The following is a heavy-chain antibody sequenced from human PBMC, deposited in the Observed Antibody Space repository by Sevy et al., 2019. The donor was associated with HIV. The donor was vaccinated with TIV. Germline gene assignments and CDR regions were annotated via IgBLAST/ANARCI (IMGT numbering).Heavy chain of an antibody. V-gene: IGHV4-59*01. CDR3: ARVGSWYYRSTGNAFDI. D-gene: IGHD3-10*01. CDR1: GGSINPYS. CDR2: IDYSGST. J-gene: IGHJ3*02. Sequence: SETLSLTCTVSGGSINPYSCTWIRQPPGKGLEWIGYIDYSGSTNYNPSLKSRATISADTSKIQFSLKLSSVTAADTAVYYCARVGSWYYRSTGNAFDIWGQGTMVTVSS.